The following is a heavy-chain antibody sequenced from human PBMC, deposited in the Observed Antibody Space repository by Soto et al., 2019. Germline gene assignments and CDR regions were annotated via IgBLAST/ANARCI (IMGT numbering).Heavy chain of an antibody. V-gene: IGHV3-33*08. CDR3: ARSLNSSSWYYMDV. CDR1: GFTFSSYG. CDR2: IWYDGSNK. J-gene: IGHJ6*03. Sequence: GGSLRLSCAASGFTFSSYGMHWVRQAPGKGLEWVAVIWYDGSNKYYADSVKGRFTISRDNSKNTLYLQMNSLRAEDTAVYYCARSLNSSSWYYMDVWGKGTTVPVSS. D-gene: IGHD6-13*01.